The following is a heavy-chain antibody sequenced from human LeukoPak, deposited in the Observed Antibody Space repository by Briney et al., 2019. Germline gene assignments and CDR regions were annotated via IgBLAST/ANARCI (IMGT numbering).Heavy chain of an antibody. CDR3: AITPLGSTSP. J-gene: IGHJ5*02. V-gene: IGHV1-24*01. CDR2: VDPEDGET. D-gene: IGHD2-2*01. Sequence: GASVKVSCKVSGYTLTELSMHWVPQAPGKGLEWMGRVDPEDGETIYAEKFQGRVTITADTSTDTAYMELSSLRSEDTAVYYCAITPLGSTSPWGQGTLVTVSS. CDR1: GYTLTELS.